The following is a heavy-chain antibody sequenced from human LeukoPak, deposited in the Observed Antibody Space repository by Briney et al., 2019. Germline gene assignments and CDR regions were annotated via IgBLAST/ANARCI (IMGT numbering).Heavy chain of an antibody. V-gene: IGHV1-46*01. CDR3: AREGVLQGGYYRYYFDY. D-gene: IGHD3-3*01. Sequence: GASVTVSFKASGYTFTDYYMHWVRQAPGQGLEWMGWINPNGGSTSYAQKFQGRVVMTRDTSTSTVYMELTSLRSEDTAVYFCAREGVLQGGYYRYYFDYWGQGTLVTVSS. J-gene: IGHJ4*02. CDR2: INPNGGST. CDR1: GYTFTDYY.